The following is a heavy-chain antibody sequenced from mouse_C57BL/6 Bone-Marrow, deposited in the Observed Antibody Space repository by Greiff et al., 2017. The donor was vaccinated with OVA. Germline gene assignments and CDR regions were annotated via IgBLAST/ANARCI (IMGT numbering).Heavy chain of an antibody. V-gene: IGHV3-8*01. CDR1: GYSITSDY. D-gene: IGHD2-12*01. CDR3: ARIYYSDDGAMDY. CDR2: ISYSGST. Sequence: EVKLQESGPGLAKPSQTLSLTCSVTGYSITSDYWNWIRKFPGNKLEYMGYISYSGSTYYNPSLKSRLSITRDTSKNQYYQQLNTVTTEETATYYCARIYYSDDGAMDYWGQGTSVTVSS. J-gene: IGHJ4*01.